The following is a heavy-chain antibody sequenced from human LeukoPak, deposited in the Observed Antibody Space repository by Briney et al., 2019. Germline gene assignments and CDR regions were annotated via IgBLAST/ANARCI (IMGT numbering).Heavy chain of an antibody. J-gene: IGHJ4*02. Sequence: SVKVSCKASGGTFSSYAISWVRQAPGQGIEWMGGIIPIFGTANYAQKFQGRVTITADESTSTAYMELSSLRSEDTAVYYCAIHHSGYGHFDYWGQGTLVTVSS. CDR2: IIPIFGTA. CDR1: GGTFSSYA. D-gene: IGHD5-12*01. CDR3: AIHHSGYGHFDY. V-gene: IGHV1-69*01.